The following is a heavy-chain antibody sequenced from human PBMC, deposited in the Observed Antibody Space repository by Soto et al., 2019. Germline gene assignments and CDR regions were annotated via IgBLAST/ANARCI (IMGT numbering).Heavy chain of an antibody. CDR2: ISAYNGNT. V-gene: IGHV1-18*01. CDR3: ARDKSPMVRGYGMDV. Sequence: ASVKVSCKASGYTFTSYGISWVRQAPGQGLEWMGWISAYNGNTNYAQKLQGRVTMTTDTSTSTAYMELRSLRSDDTAVYYCARDKSPMVRGYGMDVWGQGTTVTVSS. J-gene: IGHJ6*02. D-gene: IGHD3-10*01. CDR1: GYTFTSYG.